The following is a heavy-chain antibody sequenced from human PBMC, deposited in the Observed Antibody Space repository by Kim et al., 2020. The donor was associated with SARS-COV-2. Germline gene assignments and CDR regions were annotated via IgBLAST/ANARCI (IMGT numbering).Heavy chain of an antibody. D-gene: IGHD5-12*01. J-gene: IGHJ4*02. CDR2: IKQDGSEK. CDR1: GFTFSSYW. V-gene: IGHV3-7*01. CDR3: ARTDGYNAKSVSYYFDY. Sequence: GGSLRLSCAASGFTFSSYWMSWVRQAPGKGLEWVANIKQDGSEKYYVDSVKGRFTISRDNAKNSLYLQMNSLRAEDTAVYYCARTDGYNAKSVSYYFDYWGQGTLVTVSS.